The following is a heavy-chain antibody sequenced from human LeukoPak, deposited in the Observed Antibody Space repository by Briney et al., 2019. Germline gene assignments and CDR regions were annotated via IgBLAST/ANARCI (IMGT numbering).Heavy chain of an antibody. Sequence: GGSLRLSCAASGFTFSSSAMNWVRQAPGKGLEWVSYISSSSSTIYYADSVKGRFTISRDNAKNSLYLQMNSLRAEDTAVYYCARKRGGGSYYFDYWGQGTLVTVSS. CDR2: ISSSSSTI. J-gene: IGHJ4*02. V-gene: IGHV3-48*01. D-gene: IGHD2-15*01. CDR1: GFTFSSSA. CDR3: ARKRGGGSYYFDY.